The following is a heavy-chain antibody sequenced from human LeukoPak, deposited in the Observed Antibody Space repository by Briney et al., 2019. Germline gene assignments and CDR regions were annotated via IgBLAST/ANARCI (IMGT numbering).Heavy chain of an antibody. CDR3: ARRPQDSSGYDY. CDR1: GFTLSDDS. J-gene: IGHJ4*02. Sequence: GGSLRLSCAASGFTLSDDSMSWICHAPGEGLGWVSYISSSGTNKYYADSLKGRFTLSRDNAKNSLYLQMNSQRAENTAVYFCARRPQDSSGYDYWGLGTPVTASS. V-gene: IGHV3-11*04. CDR2: ISSSGTNK. D-gene: IGHD3-22*01.